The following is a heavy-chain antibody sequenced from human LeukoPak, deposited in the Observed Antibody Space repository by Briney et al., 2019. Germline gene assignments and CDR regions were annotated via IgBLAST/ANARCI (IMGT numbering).Heavy chain of an antibody. CDR3: ARLFAVMDGIDY. CDR2: ISSSSSYI. J-gene: IGHJ4*02. D-gene: IGHD2-21*01. CDR1: GFTFSSYS. Sequence: EGSLRLSCAASGFTFSSYSMNWVRQAPGKGLEWVSSISSSSSYIYYADSVKGRFTISRDNAKNSLYLQMNSLRAEDTAVYYCARLFAVMDGIDYWGQGTLVTVSS. V-gene: IGHV3-21*01.